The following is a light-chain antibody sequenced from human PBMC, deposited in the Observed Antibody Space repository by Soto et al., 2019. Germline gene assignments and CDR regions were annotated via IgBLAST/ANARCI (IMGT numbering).Light chain of an antibody. J-gene: IGLJ1*01. Sequence: QAVVTQEPSLTVSPGGTVTLTCASSTGAVTKGFSPNWLQQRPGQPPRALIYSINKTHSWTPARFSGSLLGGKAALTLSGAQPEDEAEYYCLLSYNGPYVFGTGTKVTVL. CDR2: SIN. CDR1: TGAVTKGFS. CDR3: LLSYNGPYV. V-gene: IGLV7-43*01.